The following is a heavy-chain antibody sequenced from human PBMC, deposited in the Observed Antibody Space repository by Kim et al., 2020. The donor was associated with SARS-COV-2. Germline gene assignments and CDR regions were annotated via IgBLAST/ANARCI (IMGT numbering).Heavy chain of an antibody. CDR1: GGSISSGGYY. Sequence: SETLSLTCTVSGGSISSGGYYWSWIRQHPGKGLEWIGYIYYSGSTYYNPSLKSRVTISVDTSKNQFSLKLSSVTAADTAVYYCARDVRRKDNIWGGDDAFDIWGQGTMVTVSS. CDR2: IYYSGST. CDR3: ARDVRRKDNIWGGDDAFDI. J-gene: IGHJ3*02. V-gene: IGHV4-31*03. D-gene: IGHD3-16*01.